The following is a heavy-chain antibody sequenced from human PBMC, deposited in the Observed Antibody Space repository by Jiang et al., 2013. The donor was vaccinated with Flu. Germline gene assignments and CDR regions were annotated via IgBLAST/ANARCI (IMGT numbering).Heavy chain of an antibody. CDR2: ICYDGSDK. J-gene: IGHJ4*02. V-gene: IGHV3-33*01. D-gene: IGHD3-22*01. Sequence: KGLEWVAVICYDGSDKKYADSVKGRFTISRDNSENMVYLQMNSLRAEDAALYYCARDSLKRSSSNYYEWYFDLWGQGTLVTVSS. CDR3: ARDSLKRSSSNYYEWYFDL.